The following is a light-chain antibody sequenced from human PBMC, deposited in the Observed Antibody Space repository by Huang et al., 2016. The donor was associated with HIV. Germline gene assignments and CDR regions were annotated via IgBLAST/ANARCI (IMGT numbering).Light chain of an antibody. Sequence: DIQMTQSPSSLSASVGDRVTITCRASQDITKSLAWYQQKPGKAPNLLLYAASRLESGVPSRFRGSGSETIDTLTIDSLQPEDSAVYFCQQYFSPLPITFGQGTRLEIK. V-gene: IGKV1-NL1*01. CDR2: AAS. CDR1: QDITKS. J-gene: IGKJ5*01. CDR3: QQYFSPLPIT.